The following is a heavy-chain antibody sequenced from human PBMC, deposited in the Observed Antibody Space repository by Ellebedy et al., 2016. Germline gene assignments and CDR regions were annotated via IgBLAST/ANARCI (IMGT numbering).Heavy chain of an antibody. CDR1: GFTFHDYA. CDR3: AKDIRYDNFGYFEY. D-gene: IGHD3-22*01. J-gene: IGHJ4*02. CDR2: LDWNGGST. Sequence: GESLKISCAASGFTFHDYAMHWVRQAPGKGLEWVSLLDWNGGSTYYADSVKGRFTISRDNSINSLYLQMNSLRAEDSGLYYCAKDIRYDNFGYFEYWGQGTLVTVSS. V-gene: IGHV3-43D*03.